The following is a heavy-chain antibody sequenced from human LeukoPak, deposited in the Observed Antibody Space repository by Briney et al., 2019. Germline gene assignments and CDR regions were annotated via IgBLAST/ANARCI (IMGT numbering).Heavy chain of an antibody. V-gene: IGHV3-30*03. Sequence: GRSLRLSCAASGFTFSTYGMHWVRQAPGKGLEWVAVISYDGRDKYYADSVRGRFTISRDNSKNTLYLQMNNLRVEDTAVYFCARYHTALNYWGQGTLVTASS. J-gene: IGHJ4*02. CDR3: ARYHTALNY. CDR2: ISYDGRDK. CDR1: GFTFSTYG. D-gene: IGHD5-18*01.